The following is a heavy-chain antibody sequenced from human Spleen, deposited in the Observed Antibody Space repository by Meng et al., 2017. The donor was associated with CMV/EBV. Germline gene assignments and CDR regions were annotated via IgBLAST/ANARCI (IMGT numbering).Heavy chain of an antibody. CDR1: GFTFSSYA. CDR2: IGGSGYSTHT. D-gene: IGHD2-2*01. Sequence: GESLKISCAASGFTFSSYAMHWVRQAPGKGLEWVSGIGGSGYSTHTYYADSVEGRFTISRDDSKNTLYLQMNSLRAEDTAVYYCARGVVPAAYGMDVWGQGTTVTVSS. V-gene: IGHV3-23*01. J-gene: IGHJ6*02. CDR3: ARGVVPAAYGMDV.